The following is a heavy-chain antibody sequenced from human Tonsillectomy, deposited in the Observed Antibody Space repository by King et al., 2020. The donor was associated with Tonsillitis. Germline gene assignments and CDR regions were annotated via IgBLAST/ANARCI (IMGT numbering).Heavy chain of an antibody. CDR3: AKDYWVAVAGAYNWFDP. V-gene: IGHV3-23*04. CDR2: IIGNGEST. CDR1: GFTFKGYA. Sequence: VQLVESGGGLVQPGGSLRLSCAASGFTFKGYAMSWVRQAPGKGLEWVSAIIGNGESTYYADSVKGRFTISRDNSKNTLYLQMNSLRAEDTAVYYCAKDYWVAVAGAYNWFDPWGQGTLVTVSS. J-gene: IGHJ5*02. D-gene: IGHD6-19*01.